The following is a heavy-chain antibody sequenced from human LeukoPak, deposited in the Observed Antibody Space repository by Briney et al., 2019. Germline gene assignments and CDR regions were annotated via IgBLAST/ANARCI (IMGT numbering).Heavy chain of an antibody. CDR3: AKRYLGASGSYNFDY. CDR2: TPASGGST. Sequence: GGSLRLSCAASGFTFSSYAMSWVRQAPGKGLECVSATPASGGSTYYADSVKGRFTISRDNSKNTLYLQMNSLRAEDTAVYYCAKRYLGASGSYNFDYWGQGTLVTVSS. V-gene: IGHV3-23*01. CDR1: GFTFSSYA. D-gene: IGHD1-26*01. J-gene: IGHJ4*02.